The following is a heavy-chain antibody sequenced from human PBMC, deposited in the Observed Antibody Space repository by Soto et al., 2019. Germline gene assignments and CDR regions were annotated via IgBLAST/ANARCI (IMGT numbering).Heavy chain of an antibody. CDR3: AKGALGSSSWYDFDY. J-gene: IGHJ4*02. CDR1: GFTFNNYA. CDR2: ISGSGGST. Sequence: EVQLLESGGGLVQPGGSLRLSCAASGFTFNNYAMNWVRQAPGKGPEWVSSISGSGGSTYYADSVKGRFTISRDNSKNTLYLQMNSLRAEDTAVYYCAKGALGSSSWYDFDYWGQGTLVTVSS. V-gene: IGHV3-23*01. D-gene: IGHD6-13*01.